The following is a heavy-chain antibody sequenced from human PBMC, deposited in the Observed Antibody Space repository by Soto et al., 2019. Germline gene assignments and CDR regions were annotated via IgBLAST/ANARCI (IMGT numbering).Heavy chain of an antibody. CDR3: AKDYDYGDSLPFDY. CDR2: IIGNGDTT. Sequence: EVQLLEAGGGLVQPGGSLRLSCAASGFSFRNYGMSWVRQAPGKGLEWLSAIIGNGDTTYYADSVRGRFTNSRDNYKNTLYLQLNDLGAEDTAIYYCAKDYDYGDSLPFDYWGHGTLVTVSS. D-gene: IGHD4-17*01. CDR1: GFSFRNYG. V-gene: IGHV3-23*01. J-gene: IGHJ4*01.